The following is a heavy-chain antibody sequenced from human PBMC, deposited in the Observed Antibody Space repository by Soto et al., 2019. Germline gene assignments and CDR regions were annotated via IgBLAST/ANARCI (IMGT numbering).Heavy chain of an antibody. CDR2: IYPGDSDT. D-gene: IGHD6-13*01. CDR3: ARGGAHLYRSSWYGHQVFDWFDP. Sequence: PGESFKISCKGSGYSFTSYGLGWVRQMPGKGMEWMGIIYPGDSDTRYSPSFQGQVTISADKSISTAYLQWSSLKASDTAVYYCARGGAHLYRSSWYGHQVFDWFDPWGQGTLVTV. CDR1: GYSFTSYG. V-gene: IGHV5-51*01. J-gene: IGHJ5*02.